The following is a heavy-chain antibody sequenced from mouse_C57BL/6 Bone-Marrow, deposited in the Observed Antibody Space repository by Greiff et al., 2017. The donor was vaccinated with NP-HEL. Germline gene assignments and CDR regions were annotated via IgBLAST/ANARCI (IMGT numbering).Heavy chain of an antibody. J-gene: IGHJ4*01. D-gene: IGHD2-2*01. CDR3: ARGGLRRGIYYAMDY. Sequence: ESGPGLVKPSQSLSLTCSVTGYSISSGYYWNWIRQFPGNKLEWMGYISYDGSNNYNPSLKNRISITRDTSKNQFFLKLNSVTTEDTATYYCARGGLRRGIYYAMDYWGQGTSVTVSS. CDR2: ISYDGSN. CDR1: GYSISSGYY. V-gene: IGHV3-6*01.